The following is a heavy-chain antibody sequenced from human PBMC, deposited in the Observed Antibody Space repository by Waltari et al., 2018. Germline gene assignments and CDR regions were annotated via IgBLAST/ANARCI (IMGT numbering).Heavy chain of an antibody. D-gene: IGHD5-12*01. J-gene: IGHJ4*02. CDR3: VREGPDYYDSGYDY. Sequence: QVQLVQSGAEVKKPGASVRVSCKASGYPFTTYAVHWGRQAPGQRLEWIARINAGNGNTKYSQRFQGRVTITRDTSASTAYMELSTLRSEDTAVYYCVREGPDYYDSGYDYWGQGTLVTVSS. V-gene: IGHV1-3*01. CDR1: GYPFTTYA. CDR2: INAGNGNT.